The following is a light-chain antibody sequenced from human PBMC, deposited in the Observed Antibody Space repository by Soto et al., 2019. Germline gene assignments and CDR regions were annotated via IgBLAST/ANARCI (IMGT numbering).Light chain of an antibody. CDR3: ISYTISSPHVV. Sequence: QSALTQPASVSGSPGQSITISCTGTSSDVGGYNYVSWYQQHPGKAPKLMIYDVSNRHSGVSNRFSGSKSGNTASLTISGLQAEDEADYYCISYTISSPHVVFGGGTKLTV. V-gene: IGLV2-14*01. CDR2: DVS. J-gene: IGLJ2*01. CDR1: SSDVGGYNY.